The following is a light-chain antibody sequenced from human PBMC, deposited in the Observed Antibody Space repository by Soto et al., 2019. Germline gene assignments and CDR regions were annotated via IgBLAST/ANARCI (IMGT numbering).Light chain of an antibody. CDR2: KAS. Sequence: DIQMSQSPSTLSGSVGDRVTMPFRASQTISSWLVWYQQKTGKAPKLLIYKASTLKSGVPSRFSGSGSGTEFTLTFSSLQPDDFETYYCQHYNSSSEAFGQGTKVDIK. CDR3: QHYNSSSEA. V-gene: IGKV1-5*03. CDR1: QTISSW. J-gene: IGKJ1*01.